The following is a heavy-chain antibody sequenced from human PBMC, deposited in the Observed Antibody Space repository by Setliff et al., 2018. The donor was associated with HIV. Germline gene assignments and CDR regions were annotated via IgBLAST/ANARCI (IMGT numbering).Heavy chain of an antibody. J-gene: IGHJ4*02. Sequence: PGGSLRLSCASSGFTFSSCAMNWVRQAPGKGLEWVSAITGGGDHTYYADSVKGRFTISRDNSRNTGYLQMNSLRADDTAVYYCAKIQNPQGYYYDSSGYYPHPGSPDYWGQGTLVTVSS. CDR2: ITGGGDHT. CDR1: GFTFSSCA. CDR3: AKIQNPQGYYYDSSGYYPHPGSPDY. V-gene: IGHV3-23*01. D-gene: IGHD3-22*01.